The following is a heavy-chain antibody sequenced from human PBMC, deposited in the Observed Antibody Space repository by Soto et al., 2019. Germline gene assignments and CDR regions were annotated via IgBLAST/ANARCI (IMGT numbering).Heavy chain of an antibody. V-gene: IGHV3-30*18. CDR3: AKELINCSGGSCALYCYGMEV. Sequence: QVQLVESGGGVVQTGRSLRLSCAASGFTFSSYGMHWVRQAPGKGLELVAVISYDGSNNYYGVSVKGRFTLSRDNYKTTLYLQINSLRAGGTVVYYCAKELINCSGGSCALYCYGMEVWGQGTKVSVSS. D-gene: IGHD2-15*01. J-gene: IGHJ6*02. CDR2: ISYDGSNN. CDR1: GFTFSSYG.